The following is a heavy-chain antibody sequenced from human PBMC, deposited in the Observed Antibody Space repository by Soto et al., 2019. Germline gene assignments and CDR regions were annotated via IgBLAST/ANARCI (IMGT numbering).Heavy chain of an antibody. CDR1: GYTFTGYY. V-gene: IGHV1-2*04. CDR3: ARDGGYGGPAYSYYGMHV. D-gene: IGHD5-18*01. CDR2: INPNSGGT. Sequence: ASVKVSCKASGYTFTGYYMHWVRQAPGQGLEWMGWINPNSGGTNYAQKFQGWVTMTRDTSISTAYMELSRLRSDDTAVYYCARDGGYGGPAYSYYGMHVRRHAPPVTV. J-gene: IGHJ6*02.